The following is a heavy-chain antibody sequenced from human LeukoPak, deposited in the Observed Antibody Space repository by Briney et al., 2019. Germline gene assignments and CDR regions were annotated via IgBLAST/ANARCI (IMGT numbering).Heavy chain of an antibody. CDR3: ARELTDFWSGYSPNYYSMDV. CDR1: GGSLSSYY. D-gene: IGHD3-3*01. J-gene: IGHJ6*02. CDR2: IYTSGST. Sequence: SETLSLTCTVSGGSLSSYYWSWVRQPAGKGLEWIGRIYTSGSTNYNPNIKSRVTMSVDTSKNQFSLKLSSVTAADTAVYYCARELTDFWSGYSPNYYSMDVWGQGTTVTVSS. V-gene: IGHV4-4*07.